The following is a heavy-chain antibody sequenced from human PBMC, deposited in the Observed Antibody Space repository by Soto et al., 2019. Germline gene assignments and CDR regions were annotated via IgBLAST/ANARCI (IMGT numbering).Heavy chain of an antibody. V-gene: IGHV3-7*01. CDR1: SGFTFRSYW. J-gene: IGHJ4*02. CDR2: IKQDGSEK. D-gene: IGHD6-19*01. Sequence: EVQLVESGGGLVQPGGSLRLSCAASSGFTFRSYWMNWVRQAPGKGLEWVANIKQDGSEKNYGDSVKGRFTISRVNAKNSLYLQMNGLRADDTAVYYCAGGGGWESDSWGQGTLVIVSS. CDR3: AGGGGWESDS.